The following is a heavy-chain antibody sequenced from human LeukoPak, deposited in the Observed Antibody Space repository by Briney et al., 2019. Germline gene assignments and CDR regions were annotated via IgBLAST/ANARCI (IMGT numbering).Heavy chain of an antibody. CDR1: GGSISSHY. J-gene: IGHJ4*02. Sequence: SETLSLTCTVSGGSISSHYWSWIRQPPGKGLEWIGYIYYSGSTNYNPSLKSRVTISVDTSKNQFSLKLSSVTAADTAVYYCARGRRIVVVPAAVYYFDYWGQGTLVTVSS. CDR2: IYYSGST. V-gene: IGHV4-59*11. D-gene: IGHD2-2*01. CDR3: ARGRRIVVVPAAVYYFDY.